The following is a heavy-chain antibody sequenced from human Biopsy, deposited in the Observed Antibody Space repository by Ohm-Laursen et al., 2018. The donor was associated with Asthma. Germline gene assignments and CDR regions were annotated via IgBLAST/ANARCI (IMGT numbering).Heavy chain of an antibody. CDR1: GSTFNSYW. J-gene: IGHJ6*02. V-gene: IGHV3-7*01. Sequence: SLRLSCAASGSTFNSYWMSWVRQAPGKGLEWVANIKKDGSEKYYVDSVKGRFTISRDNAKNSLYLHMNSLRAEDTAVYYCARGGYCTSPTCPWGRYATDVWGQGTTVTVSS. CDR2: IKKDGSEK. D-gene: IGHD2-2*01. CDR3: ARGGYCTSPTCPWGRYATDV.